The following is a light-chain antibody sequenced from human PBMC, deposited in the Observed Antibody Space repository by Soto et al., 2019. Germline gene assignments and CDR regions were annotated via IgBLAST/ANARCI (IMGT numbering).Light chain of an antibody. V-gene: IGLV2-14*01. Sequence: QSALTQPASVSGSPGQSITISCTGTSSDVGGYNYVSWYQQHPGKAPKLMIYDVSNRPSGVSNRFSGSKSGNTASLTISGLQAEDEADYYCSSYTSSRPVFGGGTQLTVL. J-gene: IGLJ2*01. CDR3: SSYTSSRPV. CDR1: SSDVGGYNY. CDR2: DVS.